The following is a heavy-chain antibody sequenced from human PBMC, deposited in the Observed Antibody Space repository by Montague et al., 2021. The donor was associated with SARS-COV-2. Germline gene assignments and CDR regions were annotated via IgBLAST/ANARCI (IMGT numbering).Heavy chain of an antibody. CDR1: GGSFSGYY. J-gene: IGHJ4*02. CDR3: ARGTKRVFTYAYDGSGYASDY. CDR2: INHSGST. V-gene: IGHV4-34*01. Sequence: SETLSLTCAVYGGSFSGYYWSWIRQPPGKELEWIGEINHSGSTKYNPSLKSRVTISVDTSKNQFSLKLSSVTAADTAVYYCARGTKRVFTYAYDGSGYASDYWGQGTLVTVSS. D-gene: IGHD3-22*01.